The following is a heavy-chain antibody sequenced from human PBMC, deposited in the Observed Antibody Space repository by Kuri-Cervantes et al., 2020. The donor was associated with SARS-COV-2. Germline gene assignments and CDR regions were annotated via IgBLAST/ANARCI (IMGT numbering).Heavy chain of an antibody. Sequence: GESLKISCAASGFPFNDYYFTWIRPAPGKGLELVSSIRPSGGSKFYADSVKGRFTISRDDAKSSVYLQMNSLRGEDTAVYYCARDLRMGKSLDYWGQGTLVTVSS. D-gene: IGHD3-16*01. V-gene: IGHV3-11*04. CDR3: ARDLRMGKSLDY. J-gene: IGHJ4*02. CDR2: IRPSGGSK. CDR1: GFPFNDYY.